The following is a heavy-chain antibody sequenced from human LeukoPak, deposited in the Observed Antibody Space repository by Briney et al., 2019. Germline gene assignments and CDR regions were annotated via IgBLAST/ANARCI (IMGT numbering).Heavy chain of an antibody. Sequence: PGGSLRLSCAASGFDFGAYEMNWVRQAPGKGLEWVAYFAGSDTTKYYADSVRGRFTISRDDAKNSLYLQMNSLRAEDTALYYCTTLGYHLDSWGQGTLVTVSS. CDR2: FAGSDTTK. D-gene: IGHD3-22*01. CDR3: TTLGYHLDS. V-gene: IGHV3-48*03. CDR1: GFDFGAYE. J-gene: IGHJ4*02.